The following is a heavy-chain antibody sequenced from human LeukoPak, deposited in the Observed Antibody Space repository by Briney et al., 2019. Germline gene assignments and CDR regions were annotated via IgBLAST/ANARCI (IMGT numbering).Heavy chain of an antibody. CDR2: IYTSGST. J-gene: IGHJ2*01. CDR1: GGSISSYY. D-gene: IGHD4-23*01. CDR3: ARSISTVVTPYWYFDL. Sequence: SETLSLTCTVSGGSISSYYWSWIRQPAGKGLEWIGRIYTSGSTNYNPSFKSRVTMSVDTSKNQFSLKLSSVTAADTAVYYCARSISTVVTPYWYFDLWGRGTLVTVSS. V-gene: IGHV4-4*07.